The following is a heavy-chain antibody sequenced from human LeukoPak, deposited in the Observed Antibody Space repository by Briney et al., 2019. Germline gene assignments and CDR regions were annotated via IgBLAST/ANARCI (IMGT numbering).Heavy chain of an antibody. Sequence: GGSLRLSCAASGFPFSSYSMTWVRQAPGEGLEWVANIKPDGTTKFYVDSVKGRFTISRDNALNSLYLQMNSLRAEDTAIYCCARSIPYGTTWYGRSDYWGQGTLVTVSS. CDR1: GFPFSSYS. D-gene: IGHD6-13*01. CDR2: IKPDGTTK. CDR3: ARSIPYGTTWYGRSDY. J-gene: IGHJ4*02. V-gene: IGHV3-7*03.